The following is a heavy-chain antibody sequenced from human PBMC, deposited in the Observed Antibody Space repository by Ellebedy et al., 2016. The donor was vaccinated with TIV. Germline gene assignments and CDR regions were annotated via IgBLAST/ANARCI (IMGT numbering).Heavy chain of an antibody. D-gene: IGHD3-10*01. J-gene: IGHJ4*02. CDR1: GFTFSSYA. CDR2: ISYDGSNK. Sequence: GESLKISXAASGFTFSSYAMHWVRQAPGKGLEWVAVISYDGSNKYYADSVKGRFTISRDNAKNSLYLQMNSLRAEDTALYYCAKGPYGSGSHYYFDYWGQGTLVTVSS. CDR3: AKGPYGSGSHYYFDY. V-gene: IGHV3-30-3*01.